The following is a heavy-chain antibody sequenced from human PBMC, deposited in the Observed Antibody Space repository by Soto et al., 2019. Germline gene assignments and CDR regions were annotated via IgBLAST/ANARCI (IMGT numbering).Heavy chain of an antibody. CDR1: GFIFSEST. CDR2: VSTSGRST. J-gene: IGHJ4*02. D-gene: IGHD2-15*01. V-gene: IGHV3-64D*06. CDR3: VKQAHGLDGVAFDY. Sequence: GGSLRLSCSASGFIFSESTIYWVRQVPGKGLEAISAVSTSGRSTYYADSVKDGFTISRDNSKNTLFLQMGSLRPEDTAIYYCVKQAHGLDGVAFDYWGQGTQVTVSS.